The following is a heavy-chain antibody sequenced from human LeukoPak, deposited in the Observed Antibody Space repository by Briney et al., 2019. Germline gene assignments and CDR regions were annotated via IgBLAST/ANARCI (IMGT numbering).Heavy chain of an antibody. V-gene: IGHV4-39*07. CDR2: IYYSGST. J-gene: IGHJ3*02. D-gene: IGHD3-22*01. Sequence: SETLSLTCTVSGGSISSSSYYWGWIRQPPGKGLEWIGSIYYSGSTYYNPSLKSRVTISVDTSKNQFSLKLSSVTAADTAVYYCARGSPDYYDSSGYYPEPHAFDIWGQGTMVTVSS. CDR3: ARGSPDYYDSSGYYPEPHAFDI. CDR1: GGSISSSSYY.